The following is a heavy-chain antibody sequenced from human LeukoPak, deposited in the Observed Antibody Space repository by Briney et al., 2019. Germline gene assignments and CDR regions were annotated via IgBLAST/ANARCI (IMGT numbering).Heavy chain of an antibody. CDR2: ISWNSGSI. CDR3: AKGSTGLHNWFDP. D-gene: IGHD2-15*01. Sequence: GGSLRLSCAASGFTFDDYAMHWVRQAPGKGLEWVSGISWNSGSIGYADSVKGRFAISRDNSKNTLYLQMNSLRAEDTAVYYCAKGSTGLHNWFDPWGQGTLVTVSS. J-gene: IGHJ5*02. V-gene: IGHV3-9*01. CDR1: GFTFDDYA.